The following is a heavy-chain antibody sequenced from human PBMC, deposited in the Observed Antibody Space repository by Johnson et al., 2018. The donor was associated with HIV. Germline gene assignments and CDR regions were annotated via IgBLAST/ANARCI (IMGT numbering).Heavy chain of an antibody. V-gene: IGHV3-23*04. CDR3: AKVGGTTILRDAFDI. J-gene: IGHJ3*02. CDR1: GFTFSSYA. D-gene: IGHD1-1*01. CDR2: ISGSGGST. Sequence: MLLVESGGGLVQPGGSLRLSCAASGFTFSSYAMSWVRQAPGKGLEWVSAISGSGGSTYYADSVKGRFTISRDNAKNSLYLQMNSLRAEDTAVYYCAKVGGTTILRDAFDIWGQGTMVTVSS.